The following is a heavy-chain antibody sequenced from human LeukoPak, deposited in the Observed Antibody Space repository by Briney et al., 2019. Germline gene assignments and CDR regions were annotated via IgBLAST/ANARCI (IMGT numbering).Heavy chain of an antibody. CDR1: GFTFSDYG. J-gene: IGHJ4*02. Sequence: SGGSLRLSCAASGFTFSDYGLTWVRQAPGKGLEWVSGISASGGSTYYADSVKGRFTISRDNSKNTLYLQMNSLRAEDTAVYYCAKGVTIFGVVIYFDYWGQGTLVTVSS. CDR3: AKGVTIFGVVIYFDY. CDR2: ISASGGST. V-gene: IGHV3-23*01. D-gene: IGHD3-3*01.